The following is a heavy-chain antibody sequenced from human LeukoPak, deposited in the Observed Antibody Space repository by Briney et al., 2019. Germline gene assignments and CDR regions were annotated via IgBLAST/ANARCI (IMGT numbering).Heavy chain of an antibody. V-gene: IGHV3-7*01. CDR3: ARATTASARDH. J-gene: IGHJ4*02. Sequence: HPGGSLRLSCAASGFNFRAYWMSWARQAPGKGLEWVASLNQDADREYYVDSVKGRFTISGDNAKNSLYLQMDSLRVEDTAVYYCARATTASARDHWGQGTLVTVSS. CDR1: GFNFRAYW. D-gene: IGHD1-14*01. CDR2: LNQDADRE.